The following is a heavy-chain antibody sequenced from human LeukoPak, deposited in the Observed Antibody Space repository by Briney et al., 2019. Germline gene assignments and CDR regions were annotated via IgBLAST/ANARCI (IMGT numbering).Heavy chain of an antibody. CDR1: GYTFTSYG. V-gene: IGHV1-18*01. CDR3: ARGGNSGWYRFPFDV. D-gene: IGHD6-19*01. Sequence: ASVKVSCKASGYTFTSYGISWVRQAPGQGLEWMGWISAYNGNTNYAQKLQGRVTMTTHTSSTTAYMELRSLRSDDTAVYYCARGGNSGWYRFPFDVWGQGTMVTVSS. J-gene: IGHJ3*01. CDR2: ISAYNGNT.